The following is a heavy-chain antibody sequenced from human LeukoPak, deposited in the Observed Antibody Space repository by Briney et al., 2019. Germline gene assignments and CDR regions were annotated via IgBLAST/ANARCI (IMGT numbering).Heavy chain of an antibody. J-gene: IGHJ4*02. D-gene: IGHD6-6*01. CDR3: AKDPFRARISAPDY. Sequence: PGGSLRLSCEASGFTSFNFPMNWVRKAPGKGLEWVSAISGSGDTTYYADSVKGRFTISRDNSKNTLYLQMNSLRAEDTAVYYCAKDPFRARISAPDYWGQGTLVTVSS. CDR1: GFTSFNFP. CDR2: ISGSGDTT. V-gene: IGHV3-23*01.